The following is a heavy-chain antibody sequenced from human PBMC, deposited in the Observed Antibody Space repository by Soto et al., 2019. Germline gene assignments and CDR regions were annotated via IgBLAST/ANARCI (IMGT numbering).Heavy chain of an antibody. D-gene: IGHD3-22*01. CDR1: GYSFAGYW. Sequence: GESLKISCKGSGYSFAGYWITWVRQKPGKGLEWMGRIDPSDSQTYYSPSFRGHVTISVTKSLTTVFLQWSSQRASDTAMYYCARQIYDSDTGPNFQYYFDSWGQGTPVTVSS. CDR3: ARQIYDSDTGPNFQYYFDS. J-gene: IGHJ4*02. V-gene: IGHV5-10-1*01. CDR2: IDPSDSQT.